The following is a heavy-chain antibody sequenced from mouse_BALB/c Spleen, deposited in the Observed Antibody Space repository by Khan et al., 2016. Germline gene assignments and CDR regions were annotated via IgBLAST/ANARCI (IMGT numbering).Heavy chain of an antibody. D-gene: IGHD1-1*01. CDR1: GFDFSRYW. Sequence: EVELLESGGGLVHPGGSLKLSCAASGFDFSRYWMSWVRQAPGKGLEWIGEINPDSYTINYTPSLKDKFIISRDNAKNTLYLQMSKVRSEDTALCYCARAGYYGYLAYWGQGTLVTVSA. CDR2: INPDSYTI. J-gene: IGHJ3*01. V-gene: IGHV4-1*02. CDR3: ARAGYYGYLAY.